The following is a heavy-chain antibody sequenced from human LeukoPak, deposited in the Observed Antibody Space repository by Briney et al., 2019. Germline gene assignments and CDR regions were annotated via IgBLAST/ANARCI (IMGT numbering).Heavy chain of an antibody. CDR3: ATGEDIVVVPAAIPFDY. J-gene: IGHJ4*02. V-gene: IGHV1-2*02. CDR2: INPNSGGT. D-gene: IGHD2-2*02. Sequence: ASVKVSCKASGYTFTGYYMHWVRQAPGQGLEWMGWINPNSGGTTYAQKFQGRVTMTRDTSISTAYMELSRLRSDDTAVYYCATGEDIVVVPAAIPFDYWGQGTLVTVSS. CDR1: GYTFTGYY.